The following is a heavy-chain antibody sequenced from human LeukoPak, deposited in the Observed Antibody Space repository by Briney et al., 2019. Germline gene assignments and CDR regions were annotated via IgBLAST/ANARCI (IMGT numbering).Heavy chain of an antibody. V-gene: IGHV3-23*01. CDR2: ISGSGGST. CDR1: GFTFSSYA. D-gene: IGHD3-9*01. Sequence: GGSLRLSCAASGFTFSSYAMSWVRQAPGKGLEWVSAISGSGGSTYYADSVKGRFTISRDNSKNTLYLQMNSLRAEDTAVYYCASSIRYFDWLLLPLGMDVWGQGTTVTVSS. J-gene: IGHJ6*02. CDR3: ASSIRYFDWLLLPLGMDV.